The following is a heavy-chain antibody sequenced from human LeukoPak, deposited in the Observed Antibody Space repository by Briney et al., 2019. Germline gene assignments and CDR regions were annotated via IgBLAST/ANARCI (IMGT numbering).Heavy chain of an antibody. J-gene: IGHJ3*02. Sequence: PGESLRLSCAASGFTFSSFSMHWVRQAPGKALEFLSSLNGHGGSTYYANSVKGRFTISRDNSKNTLYLQMDYLTPEDTAVYYCARSNYYDSRSWGFDIWGQGTMVTVSS. D-gene: IGHD3-22*01. CDR3: ARSNYYDSRSWGFDI. CDR1: GFTFSSFS. V-gene: IGHV3-64*01. CDR2: LNGHGGST.